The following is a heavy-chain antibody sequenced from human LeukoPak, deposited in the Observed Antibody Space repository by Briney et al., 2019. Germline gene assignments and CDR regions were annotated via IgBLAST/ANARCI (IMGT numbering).Heavy chain of an antibody. Sequence: ASVKVSCKASGYTFTGYYMHWERQAPGQGLEWMGWINPNSGGTNYAQKFQGRVTMTRDTSISTAYMELSRLRSDDTAVYYCARVSTRWLPNNWFDPWGQGTLVTVSS. V-gene: IGHV1-2*02. CDR3: ARVSTRWLPNNWFDP. J-gene: IGHJ5*02. CDR2: INPNSGGT. D-gene: IGHD6-19*01. CDR1: GYTFTGYY.